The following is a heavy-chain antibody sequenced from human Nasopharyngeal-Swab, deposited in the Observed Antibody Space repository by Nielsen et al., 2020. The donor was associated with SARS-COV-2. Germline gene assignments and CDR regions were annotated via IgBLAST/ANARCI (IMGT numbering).Heavy chain of an antibody. CDR1: GYTLTVLP. Sequence: ASVKVSCKVSGYTLTVLPIHWVRQAPGKGPEWMGTVFPEAGEPSYAQNFQGRVTMTEDTSTYTAYLELSSLRSEDTAVSYCASEGSGVFGVVIYAFDLWGPGTLVTVSS. D-gene: IGHD3-3*01. CDR2: VFPEAGEP. CDR3: ASEGSGVFGVVIYAFDL. J-gene: IGHJ3*01. V-gene: IGHV1-24*01.